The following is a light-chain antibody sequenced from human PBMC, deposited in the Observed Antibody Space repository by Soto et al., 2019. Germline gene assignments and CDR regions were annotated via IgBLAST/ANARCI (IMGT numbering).Light chain of an antibody. Sequence: EIVLTQSPGTVSLSPGDRATLSCRASQSISANYLAWYQQKPGQAPRLLIYGVSIRATGVPARISASGSGTEFTLTISSLQSEDSAVYYCQQYNSWPPYTFGQGTKVDIK. CDR1: QSISAN. CDR2: GVS. J-gene: IGKJ2*01. CDR3: QQYNSWPPYT. V-gene: IGKV3-15*01.